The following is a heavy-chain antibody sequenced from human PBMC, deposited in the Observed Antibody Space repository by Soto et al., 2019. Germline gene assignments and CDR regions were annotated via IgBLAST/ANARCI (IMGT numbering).Heavy chain of an antibody. CDR1: GGSISSSSYY. Sequence: SETLSLTCTVSGGSISSSSYYWGWIRQPPGKGLEWIGSIYYSGSTYYDPSLKSRVTISVDTSKNQFSLKLSSVTAADTAVYYCARHSYYDFWTAQSYFDYWGQETLLTISS. V-gene: IGHV4-39*01. CDR3: ARHSYYDFWTAQSYFDY. D-gene: IGHD3-3*01. CDR2: IYYSGST. J-gene: IGHJ4*02.